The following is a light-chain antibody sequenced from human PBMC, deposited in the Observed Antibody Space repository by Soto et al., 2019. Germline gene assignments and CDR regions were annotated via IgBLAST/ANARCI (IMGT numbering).Light chain of an antibody. CDR2: EVS. V-gene: IGLV2-14*01. CDR1: STDIGSHTY. Sequence: QSVLTQPASVSGSPGQSITISCTGTSTDIGSHTYVSWYQQHTGKAPELLIFEVSSRPSGISDRFSGSKSGNTASLTISGLQAEDEADYYCSSYSISDTPYVFGGGTKVTVL. CDR3: SSYSISDTPYV. J-gene: IGLJ1*01.